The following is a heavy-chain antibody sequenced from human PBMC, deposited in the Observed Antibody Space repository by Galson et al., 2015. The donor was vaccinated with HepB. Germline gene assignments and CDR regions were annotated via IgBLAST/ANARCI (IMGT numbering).Heavy chain of an antibody. Sequence: SVKVSCKASGYTFTSYYMHWVRQAPGQGLEWMGIINPSGGSTSYAQKFQGRVTMTRDTSTSTVYMELSSLRSEDTAAYYCASRYYYDSSGYYPPTHWGQGTLVTVSS. D-gene: IGHD3-22*01. V-gene: IGHV1-46*03. CDR3: ASRYYYDSSGYYPPTH. J-gene: IGHJ4*02. CDR1: GYTFTSYY. CDR2: INPSGGST.